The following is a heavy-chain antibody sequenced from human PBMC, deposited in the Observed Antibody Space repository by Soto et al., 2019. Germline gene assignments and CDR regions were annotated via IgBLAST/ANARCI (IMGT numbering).Heavy chain of an antibody. CDR2: ISAYNGNT. CDR3: ARDPELPIFGVAYYYYGMDV. V-gene: IGHV1-18*01. D-gene: IGHD3-3*01. J-gene: IGHJ6*02. CDR1: GYTFTSYG. Sequence: ASVKVACKASGYTFTSYGISWVRQAPGQGLEWMGWISAYNGNTNYAQKLQGRVTMTTDTSTSTAYMELRSLRSDDTAVYYCARDPELPIFGVAYYYYGMDVWGQGSTVTVTS.